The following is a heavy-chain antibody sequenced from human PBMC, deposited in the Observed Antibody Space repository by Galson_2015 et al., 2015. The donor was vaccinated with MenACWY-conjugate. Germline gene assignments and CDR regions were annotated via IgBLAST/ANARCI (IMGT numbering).Heavy chain of an antibody. V-gene: IGHV1-3*01. CDR3: SRSPKVVVPAAFFDS. CDR2: INAGNGNT. D-gene: IGHD2-2*01. Sequence: SVKVSCKASGYTFTTYPIPWGRQAPGQRLAWMGWINAGNGNTKYSQNFQGRVTITRDTSATTAYMELSSLRSEDTAVYYSSRSPKVVVPAAFFDSWGQGTLVTVSS. CDR1: GYTFTTYP. J-gene: IGHJ4*02.